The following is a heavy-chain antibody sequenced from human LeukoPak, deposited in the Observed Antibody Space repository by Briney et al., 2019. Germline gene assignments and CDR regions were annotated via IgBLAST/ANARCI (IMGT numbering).Heavy chain of an antibody. CDR2: ISYDGSNK. CDR3: AKTEYYDILTGSRELDY. Sequence: GGSLRLSCAASGFTFSSYGMHWVRQAPGKGLEWVAVISYDGSNKYYADSVKGRFTTSRDNSNNTLYLQMNRLRADDTAVYYCAKTEYYDILTGSRELDYWGQGTLVTVSS. V-gene: IGHV3-30*18. J-gene: IGHJ4*02. CDR1: GFTFSSYG. D-gene: IGHD3-9*01.